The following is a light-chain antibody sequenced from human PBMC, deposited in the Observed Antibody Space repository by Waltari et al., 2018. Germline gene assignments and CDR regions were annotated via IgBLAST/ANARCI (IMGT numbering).Light chain of an antibody. CDR2: KGI. J-gene: IGLJ3*02. V-gene: IGLV8-61*01. CDR3: SMYMGSGVWV. Sequence: WYLQTPGQPPRTVGYKGISRYSGVPDRFCGSILGNAAALTITGAQSDAESDYSCSMYMGSGVWVFGGGTKLSVL.